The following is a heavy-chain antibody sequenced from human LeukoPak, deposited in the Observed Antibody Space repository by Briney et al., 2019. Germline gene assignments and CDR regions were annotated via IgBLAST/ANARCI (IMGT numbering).Heavy chain of an antibody. V-gene: IGHV6-1*01. Sequence: SQTLSLTCAISGDSVSSNSAAWNWIRQSPSRGLEWLGRTYYRSKWYNDYAVSVKSRITINPDTSKNQFSLQLNSVAAADTALYYCARQLGNWYWAFDIWGQGTLVTVSS. CDR3: ARQLGNWYWAFDI. J-gene: IGHJ3*02. CDR2: TYYRSKWYN. CDR1: GDSVSSNSAA. D-gene: IGHD6-13*01.